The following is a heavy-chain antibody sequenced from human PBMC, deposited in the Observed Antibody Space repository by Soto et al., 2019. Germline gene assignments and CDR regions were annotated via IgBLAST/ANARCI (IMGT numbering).Heavy chain of an antibody. Sequence: SETLSLTCTVSGGSISSYYWSWIRQPPGKGLEWIGYIYYSGSTNYNPSLKSRVTISVDTSKNQFSLKLSSVTAADTAVYYCARCLFRYGARIDPWGQGTLVTVSS. J-gene: IGHJ5*02. CDR2: IYYSGST. CDR3: ARCLFRYGARIDP. D-gene: IGHD4-17*01. V-gene: IGHV4-59*01. CDR1: GGSISSYY.